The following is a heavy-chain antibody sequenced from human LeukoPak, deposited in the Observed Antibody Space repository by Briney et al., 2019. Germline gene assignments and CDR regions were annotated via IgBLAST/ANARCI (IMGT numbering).Heavy chain of an antibody. D-gene: IGHD1-26*01. Sequence: ASVKVSCKASGYTFTSYDINWVRQATGQGLEWMGWMNPNSGTTGYAQKFQGRVTMTRNTSISTAYMELSSLRSEDTAVYYCARVSGRYSSGWTVIYSGSYHDAFDIWGQGTMVTVSS. CDR1: GYTFTSYD. V-gene: IGHV1-8*01. CDR3: ARVSGRYSSGWTVIYSGSYHDAFDI. J-gene: IGHJ3*02. CDR2: MNPNSGTT.